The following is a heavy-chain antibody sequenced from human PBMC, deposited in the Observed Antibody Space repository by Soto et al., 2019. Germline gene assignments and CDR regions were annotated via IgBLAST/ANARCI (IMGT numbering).Heavy chain of an antibody. V-gene: IGHV3-66*01. CDR2: IYSGGST. CDR3: ARDVRQADI. D-gene: IGHD6-25*01. J-gene: IGHJ3*02. CDR1: GFTVSSNY. Sequence: EVQLVESGGGLVQPGGSLRLSCAASGFTVSSNYMSWVRQAPGKGLEWVSVIYSGGSTYYTDSVKERFTISRDNSKNTMYLQTNTLRAEDTAVYYCARDVRQADIWGQGTMVAVSS.